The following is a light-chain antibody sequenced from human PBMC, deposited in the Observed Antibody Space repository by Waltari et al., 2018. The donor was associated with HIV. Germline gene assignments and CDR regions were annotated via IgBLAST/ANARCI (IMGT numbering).Light chain of an antibody. Sequence: QAVVTHVPSLTVSPGGAVTLNCTSATYPGNIGHYANWFQQRPGQAPRPLIYSSTRRHSLTPKRFSASLVDDRAALILSTVWPEDEALYYCMLFFRSSYLFGGGTKVTVL. CDR3: MLFFRSSYL. J-gene: IGLJ2*01. CDR1: TYPGNIGHY. CDR2: SST. V-gene: IGLV7-43*01.